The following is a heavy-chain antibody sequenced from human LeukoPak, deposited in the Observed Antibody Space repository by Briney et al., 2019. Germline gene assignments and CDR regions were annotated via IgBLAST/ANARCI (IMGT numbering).Heavy chain of an antibody. Sequence: ASVKVSCKASGGTFRSYGINWVRQAPGQGLEWIGRVIPDFGITHYAQRFQGRVTITADKDTSTVDMELTSLRFEDTAVYYCSRAAGGLVGAMESEYHQYAMDVWGQGTTVTVSS. V-gene: IGHV1-69*04. CDR3: SRAAGGLVGAMESEYHQYAMDV. J-gene: IGHJ6*02. CDR2: VIPDFGIT. D-gene: IGHD1-26*01. CDR1: GGTFRSYG.